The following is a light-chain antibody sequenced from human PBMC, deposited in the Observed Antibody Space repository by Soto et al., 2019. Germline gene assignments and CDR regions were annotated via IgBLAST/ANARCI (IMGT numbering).Light chain of an antibody. J-gene: IGKJ2*01. CDR1: QSISTS. CDR3: QQSYNSPMFT. CDR2: AAS. V-gene: IGKV1-39*01. Sequence: DIQMTQSPSSLSASVGDIVTITCQSSQSISTSLNWYQQKPGKAPKLLIYAASNLGDGVPSRFSGSGSSTHFTLTISSLQPEDPATYYCQQSYNSPMFTFGQGTKVAIQ.